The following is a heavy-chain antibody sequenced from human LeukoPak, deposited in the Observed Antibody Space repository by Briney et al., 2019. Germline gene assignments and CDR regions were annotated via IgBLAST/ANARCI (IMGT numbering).Heavy chain of an antibody. CDR1: GFSFSSYG. Sequence: GGSLRLSCAASGFSFSSYGMHWVRQAPGKGLEWVATILHDGSTKLYADSVKGRFTISGDNSENTLFLQMNSPTPEDTALYYCAREGGETSGGAFDSWGQGTLVTVSS. D-gene: IGHD1-26*01. CDR3: AREGGETSGGAFDS. J-gene: IGHJ4*02. V-gene: IGHV3-30*03. CDR2: ILHDGSTK.